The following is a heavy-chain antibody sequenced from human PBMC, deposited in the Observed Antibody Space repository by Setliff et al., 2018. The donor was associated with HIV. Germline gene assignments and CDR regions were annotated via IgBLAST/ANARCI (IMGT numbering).Heavy chain of an antibody. CDR2: INAGNGKT. J-gene: IGHJ6*02. V-gene: IGHV1-3*01. CDR3: AREQVGFGPPRGMDV. Sequence: ASVKVSCKASGYTFSTYAMHWVRQAPGQRLEWMGWINAGNGKTKYSQKFQGRVTIMRDTSASTAYMELSSLRSEDTAVYYFAREQVGFGPPRGMDVWGQGTTVTVSS. D-gene: IGHD3-10*01. CDR1: GYTFSTYA.